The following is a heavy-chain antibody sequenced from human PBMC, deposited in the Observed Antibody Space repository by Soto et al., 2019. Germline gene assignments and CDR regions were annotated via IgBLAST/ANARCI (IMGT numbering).Heavy chain of an antibody. V-gene: IGHV3-64*04. J-gene: IGHJ5*02. CDR3: AKAIPHSSSARFDP. D-gene: IGHD6-13*01. CDR2: ISSNGGST. Sequence: PGGSLRLPCSASGFTFSSYAMHWVRQAPGKGLEYVSAISSNGGSTYYADSVKGRFTISRDNSKNTLYLQMNSLRAEDTAVYYCAKAIPHSSSARFDPWGQGSLVTVSS. CDR1: GFTFSSYA.